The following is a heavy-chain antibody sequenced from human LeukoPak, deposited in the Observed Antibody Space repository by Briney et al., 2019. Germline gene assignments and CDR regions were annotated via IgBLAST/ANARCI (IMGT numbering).Heavy chain of an antibody. CDR3: ARGTGYYYYYDAMDV. CDR2: IWYDGNNK. V-gene: IGHV3-33*01. CDR1: GFTFSSYG. D-gene: IGHD2-8*02. J-gene: IGHJ6*02. Sequence: GGFLRLSCAASGFTFSSYGMHWVRQAPGKGLEWVAVIWYDGNNKYYADSVKDRFTISRDNSKNTLSLQMNRLRTEDTAVYFCARGTGYYYYYDAMDVWGQGSTVTVSS.